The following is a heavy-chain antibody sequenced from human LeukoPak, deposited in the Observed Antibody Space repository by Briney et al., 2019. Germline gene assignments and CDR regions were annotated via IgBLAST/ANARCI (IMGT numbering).Heavy chain of an antibody. CDR2: INPNSGGT. CDR3: ARGGQWLTSDWFDP. V-gene: IGHV1-2*02. J-gene: IGHJ5*02. Sequence: GASVKVSCKASGYTFTGYYMHWVRQAPGQGLELMGWINPNSGGTNYAQKFQGRVTMTRDTSISTAYMELSRLRSDDTAVYYCARGGQWLTSDWFDPWGQGTLVTVSS. CDR1: GYTFTGYY. D-gene: IGHD6-19*01.